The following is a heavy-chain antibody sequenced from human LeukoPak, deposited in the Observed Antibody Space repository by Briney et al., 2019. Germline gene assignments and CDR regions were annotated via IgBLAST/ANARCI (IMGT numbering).Heavy chain of an antibody. J-gene: IGHJ6*03. CDR2: IYYSGST. D-gene: IGHD2/OR15-2a*01. Sequence: PSETLSLTCTVSGGSISSGDYYWSWIRQPPGKDLEWIGYIYYSGSTYYNPSLKSRVTISVDTSKNQFSLKLSSVTAADTAVYYCARRLLYYYYMDVWGKGTTVTVSS. V-gene: IGHV4-30-4*08. CDR3: ARRLLYYYYMDV. CDR1: GGSISSGDYY.